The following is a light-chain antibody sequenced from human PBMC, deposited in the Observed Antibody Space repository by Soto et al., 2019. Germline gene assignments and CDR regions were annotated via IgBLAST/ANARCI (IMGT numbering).Light chain of an antibody. J-gene: IGKJ1*01. CDR1: QSVSNNY. CDR3: QQYGSSRT. CDR2: GAS. V-gene: IGKV3-20*01. Sequence: IVLTQSPGTLSLSPGERATLSCRASQSVSNNYLAWYQQKPRQPRRLLIYGASNSATGIPDRFSGSGSAKDSHPTISRLEPEDFAVYYRQQYGSSRTFGQGTKVDIK.